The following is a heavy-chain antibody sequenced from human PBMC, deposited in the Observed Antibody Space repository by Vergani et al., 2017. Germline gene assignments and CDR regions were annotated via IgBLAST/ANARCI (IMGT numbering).Heavy chain of an antibody. Sequence: QVQLVQSAAEVKKPRSSVKVSCKASGGTFSSYAISWVRQPPGQGIEWMGRIIPIFGTANYAQKFQGRVTITAEESTSTAYMEMISLRSADTAVYYCARVEYSSSWRFDYWGQGTLVTVSS. J-gene: IGHJ4*02. CDR3: ARVEYSSSWRFDY. V-gene: IGHV1-69*13. CDR1: GGTFSSYA. CDR2: IIPIFGTA. D-gene: IGHD6-13*01.